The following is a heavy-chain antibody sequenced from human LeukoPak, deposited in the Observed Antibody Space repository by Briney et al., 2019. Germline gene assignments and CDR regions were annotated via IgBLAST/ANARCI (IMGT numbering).Heavy chain of an antibody. V-gene: IGHV1-2*02. CDR2: INPNSGGT. Sequence: ASVKVSCKASGYTFTGYYMHWVRQAPGQGLEWMGWINPNSGGTNYAQKFQGRVTMTRDTSISTAYMELSRLRSDDTAVYYCARDLGVQTRYYYYYMDVWGKGTTVTISS. CDR1: GYTFTGYY. J-gene: IGHJ6*03. CDR3: ARDLGVQTRYYYYYMDV. D-gene: IGHD2-8*01.